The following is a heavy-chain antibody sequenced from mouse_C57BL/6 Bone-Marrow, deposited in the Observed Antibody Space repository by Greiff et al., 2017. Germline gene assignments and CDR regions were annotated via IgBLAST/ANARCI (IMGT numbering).Heavy chain of an antibody. J-gene: IGHJ1*03. CDR3: ARYDVWYFDV. CDR1: GFTFTDYY. CDR2: IRNKANGYTT. Sequence: EVQLQESGGGLVQPGGSLSLSCAASGFTFTDYYMSWVRQPPGQALEWLGFIRNKANGYTTEYSASVKGRFTISRDNSQSILYLQMNALRAEDSATYYCARYDVWYFDVWGTGTTVTVSS. V-gene: IGHV7-3*01.